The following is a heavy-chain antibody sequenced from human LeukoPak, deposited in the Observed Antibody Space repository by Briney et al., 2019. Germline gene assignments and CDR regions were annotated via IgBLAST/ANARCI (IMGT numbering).Heavy chain of an antibody. CDR3: ARDRSEYYYGSGMDV. J-gene: IGHJ6*03. CDR1: GFTFDAYA. CDR2: ISWNSGSI. Sequence: GGSLRLSCAASGFTFDAYAMHWVRQAPGKGLEWVSGISWNSGSIGYADSVKGRFTISRDNAKNSLYLQMNSLRAEDTAVYYCARDRSEYYYGSGMDVWGKGTTVTVSS. D-gene: IGHD3-10*01. V-gene: IGHV3-9*01.